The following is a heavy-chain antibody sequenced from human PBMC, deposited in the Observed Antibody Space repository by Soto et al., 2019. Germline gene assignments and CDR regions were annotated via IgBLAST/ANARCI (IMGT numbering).Heavy chain of an antibody. V-gene: IGHV1-69*13. Sequence: SVELRSEDPRVAFISNAIRLVQQAHGQGLEWMGGIIPIFGTANYAQKFQGRVTITADESTSTAYMELSSLRSEDTAVYYCAVTDQLYLPLFDFLLQGSLVPV. J-gene: IGHJ4*02. CDR1: RVAFISNA. CDR3: AVTDQLYLPLFDF. D-gene: IGHD1-1*01. CDR2: IIPIFGTA.